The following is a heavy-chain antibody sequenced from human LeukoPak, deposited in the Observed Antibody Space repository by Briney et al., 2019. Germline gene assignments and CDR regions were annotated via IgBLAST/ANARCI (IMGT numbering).Heavy chain of an antibody. J-gene: IGHJ4*02. D-gene: IGHD2-21*01. CDR2: SSPTGDIT. V-gene: IGHV4-34*01. Sequence: PSETLSLTSAVYGGSFSGNYWTLFRQPPGRGLEWFGESSPTGDITGYNPSLKGRATISVDSSKNQFSLKLTSVSAADTGVYYCARGTDFIARACDGWGPVTLVTVSS. CDR1: GGSFSGNY. CDR3: ARGTDFIARACDG.